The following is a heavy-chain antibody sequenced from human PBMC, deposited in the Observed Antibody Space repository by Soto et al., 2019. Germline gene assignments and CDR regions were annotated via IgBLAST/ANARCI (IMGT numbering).Heavy chain of an antibody. CDR2: IFHGGHT. D-gene: IGHD3-22*01. J-gene: IGHJ4*02. V-gene: IGHV4-34*12. CDR1: GGSFSAYY. Sequence: LSLTCGVYGGSFSAYYWSWIRQPPGKGLERIGTIFHGGHTNYSPSLKSRVTISVDTSKNQFSLELSSVTAADTAVYYCARPHYQSNTFYFYFDYWSQGTLVTVSS. CDR3: ARPHYQSNTFYFYFDY.